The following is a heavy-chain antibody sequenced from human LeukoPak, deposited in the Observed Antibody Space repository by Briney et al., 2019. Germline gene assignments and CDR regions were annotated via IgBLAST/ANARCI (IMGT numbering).Heavy chain of an antibody. CDR1: GGTFNNYY. CDR2: INSSGKT. V-gene: IGHV4-4*07. Sequence: PSETLSLTCTASGGTFNNYYRTWIRQAAGKGLEWIGRINSSGKTNYNASLKSPVTMSRDTSNNQWSLMMTSVTAADTAVFYCARTPQGANYFDESGQGHLVTVSS. J-gene: IGHJ4*02. CDR3: ARTPQGANYFDE.